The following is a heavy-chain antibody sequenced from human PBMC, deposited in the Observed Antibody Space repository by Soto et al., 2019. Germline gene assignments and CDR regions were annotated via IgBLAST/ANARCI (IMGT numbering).Heavy chain of an antibody. V-gene: IGHV1-8*01. CDR2: MNPNSGNT. Sequence: QVQLVQSGAEVKKPGASVKVSCKASGYTFTSYDINWVRQATGQGLEWLGWMNPNSGNTGYAQKFQGRVTMTRNTSRSTAYMELSSLRSEDTAVYYCARTKEWWLRYPSDYWGQGTLVTVSS. CDR1: GYTFTSYD. CDR3: ARTKEWWLRYPSDY. D-gene: IGHD5-12*01. J-gene: IGHJ4*02.